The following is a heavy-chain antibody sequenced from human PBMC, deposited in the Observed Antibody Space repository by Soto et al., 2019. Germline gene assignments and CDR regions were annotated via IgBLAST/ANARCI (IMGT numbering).Heavy chain of an antibody. V-gene: IGHV4-34*01. D-gene: IGHD3-10*01. Sequence: ETLSLTCTVSGGSFRGYYWGWVRQPPGKGLEWIGEINHSGNSNYHPSLKSRVTISVATSKNQFSLTVNSVTPADTAVYHCARGEITLLGGMDVWGQGTTVTVSS. CDR3: ARGEITLLGGMDV. CDR2: INHSGNS. J-gene: IGHJ6*02. CDR1: GGSFRGYY.